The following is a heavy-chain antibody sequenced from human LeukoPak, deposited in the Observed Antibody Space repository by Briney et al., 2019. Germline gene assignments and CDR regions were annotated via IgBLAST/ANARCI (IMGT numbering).Heavy chain of an antibody. D-gene: IGHD4-23*01. Sequence: ASVKVSCKASGYTFINYAITWLRQAPGQGLEWMGWISTYNANTNYAQKLQGRVTMTTDTSTRTAYMELRSLRSDDTAVYYCARDYGGNTNFDYWGQGTLVTVSS. J-gene: IGHJ4*02. CDR1: GYTFINYA. CDR2: ISTYNANT. CDR3: ARDYGGNTNFDY. V-gene: IGHV1-18*01.